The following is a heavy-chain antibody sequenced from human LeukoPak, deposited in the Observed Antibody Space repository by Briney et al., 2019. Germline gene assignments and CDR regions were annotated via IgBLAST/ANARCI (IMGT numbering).Heavy chain of an antibody. V-gene: IGHV3-21*01. CDR1: GFTFSRYS. CDR2: ITSSNNYI. CDR3: VTTWGAHYWYFDL. Sequence: GSLKLSRGGFGFTFSRYSLNRVRQASGKGLGGVSSITSSNNYIYYADSMKGRFTISRDNAKNSLYLQMNSLRAEDTAVYYCVTTWGAHYWYFDLWGRGALVTVSS. D-gene: IGHD1-26*01. J-gene: IGHJ2*01.